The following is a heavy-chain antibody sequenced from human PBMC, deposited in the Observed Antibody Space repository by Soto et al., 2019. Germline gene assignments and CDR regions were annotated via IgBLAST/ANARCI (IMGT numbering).Heavy chain of an antibody. CDR2: ISGSGGST. V-gene: IGHV3-23*01. CDR1: GFTFSSYA. Sequence: PGGSLRLSCAASGFTFSSYAMSWVRQAPGKGLEWVSAISGSGGSTYYADSVKGRFTISRDNSKNTLYLQMNSLRAEDTAVYYCARGNIFWSGFYGMDVWGQGTTVTVSS. D-gene: IGHD3-3*01. J-gene: IGHJ6*02. CDR3: ARGNIFWSGFYGMDV.